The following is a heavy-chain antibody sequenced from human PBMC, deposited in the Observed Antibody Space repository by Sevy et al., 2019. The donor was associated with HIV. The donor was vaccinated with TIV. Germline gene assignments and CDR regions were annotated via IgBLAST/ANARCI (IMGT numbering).Heavy chain of an antibody. J-gene: IGHJ4*02. CDR2: IYYSGST. CDR1: GGSISSYY. Sequence: SETLSLTCTVSGGSISSYYWSWSRQPPGKGLEWIGYIYYSGSTNYNPPLKSRVTISVDTSKNQFSLKLSSVTAADTAVYYCARGIEERWLHAKTYYFDYWGQGTLVTVSS. V-gene: IGHV4-59*01. CDR3: ARGIEERWLHAKTYYFDY. D-gene: IGHD5-12*01.